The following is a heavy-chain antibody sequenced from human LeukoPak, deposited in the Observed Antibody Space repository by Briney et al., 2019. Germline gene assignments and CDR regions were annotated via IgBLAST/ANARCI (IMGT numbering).Heavy chain of an antibody. D-gene: IGHD3-22*01. Sequence: SETLSLTCTIFGDPVSRSDSYWDWIRQPPGKGLVWIGTIYYSGRTYYSPSLKSRVTLSVDMSNNQFSLTLSSVTAADTALYFCARRRYYDSSGYLEWGQGTLVTVSS. J-gene: IGHJ1*01. CDR3: ARRRYYDSSGYLE. CDR1: GDPVSRSDSY. CDR2: IYYSGRT. V-gene: IGHV4-39*01.